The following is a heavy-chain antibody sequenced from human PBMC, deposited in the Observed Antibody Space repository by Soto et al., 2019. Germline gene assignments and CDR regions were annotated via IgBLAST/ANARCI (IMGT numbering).Heavy chain of an antibody. CDR3: ATHFSNVRYYSYALDV. D-gene: IGHD3-3*02. CDR1: GYTFTDYW. Sequence: GESLKISCKGSGYTFTDYWIGWVRQLPGKGLEWMGIVYPGDSDTRYSPSFQGHVTITVDKSARTAYLQCNTLKASDTAMYYCATHFSNVRYYSYALDVWGQGTAVTVSS. J-gene: IGHJ6*02. CDR2: VYPGDSDT. V-gene: IGHV5-51*01.